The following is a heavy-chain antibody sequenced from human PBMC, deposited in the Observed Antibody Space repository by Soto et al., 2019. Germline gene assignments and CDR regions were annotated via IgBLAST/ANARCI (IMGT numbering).Heavy chain of an antibody. D-gene: IGHD6-19*01. V-gene: IGHV4-59*01. CDR2: IYYSGST. CDR1: GGSISSYY. Sequence: PSETLSLTCTVSGGSISSYYWSWIRQPPGKGLEWIGYIYYSGSTNYTPSLKSRVPISLDISKNQFSLKLSSVTAADTAVYYCARDRRVAGSRRFDPWGQGTLVTVSS. CDR3: ARDRRVAGSRRFDP. J-gene: IGHJ5*02.